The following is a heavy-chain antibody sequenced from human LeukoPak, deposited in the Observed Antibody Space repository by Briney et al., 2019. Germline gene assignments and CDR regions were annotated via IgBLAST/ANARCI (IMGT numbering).Heavy chain of an antibody. J-gene: IGHJ4*02. V-gene: IGHV4-31*03. CDR2: IYYSGST. D-gene: IGHD6-19*01. CDR1: GGSISSGGYY. Sequence: PSETLSLTCTVSGGSISSGGYYWSWIRQHPGKGLEWIGYIYYSGSTYYNPSLKSRVTISVDTSKNQFSLKLSSVTAADTAVYYCVRVRRSGWYDNYFDYWGQGTLVTVSS. CDR3: VRVRRSGWYDNYFDY.